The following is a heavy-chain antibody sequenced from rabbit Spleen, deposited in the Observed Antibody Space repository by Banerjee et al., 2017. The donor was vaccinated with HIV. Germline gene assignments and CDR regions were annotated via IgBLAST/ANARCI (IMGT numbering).Heavy chain of an antibody. Sequence: QEQLVESGGDLVQPEGSLTLTCTASGFSFSSSYYMCWVRQAPGKGLEWIACVYAGSSGSTYSATWAKGRFTISKTSSTTVTLQMTSLTVADTATYFCARDTSSSFSSYGMDLWGPGTRSPS. D-gene: IGHD1-1*01. CDR3: ARDTSSSFSSYGMDL. V-gene: IGHV1S45*01. J-gene: IGHJ6*01. CDR1: GFSFSSSYY. CDR2: VYAGSSGST.